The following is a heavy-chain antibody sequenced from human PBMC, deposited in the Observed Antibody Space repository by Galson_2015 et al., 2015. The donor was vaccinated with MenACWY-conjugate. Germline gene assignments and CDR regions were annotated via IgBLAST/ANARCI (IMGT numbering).Heavy chain of an antibody. CDR2: ISSSSSTI. CDR1: GFTFNSYS. D-gene: IGHD4-17*01. J-gene: IGHJ4*02. Sequence: SLRLSCAASGFTFNSYSMNWVRQAPGKGLEWVSYISSSSSTIYYADSVKGRFTISRDNAKNSLYLQMNSLRDEDTAVYYCAAGNYGDFDYWGQGTLVTVSS. CDR3: AAGNYGDFDY. V-gene: IGHV3-48*02.